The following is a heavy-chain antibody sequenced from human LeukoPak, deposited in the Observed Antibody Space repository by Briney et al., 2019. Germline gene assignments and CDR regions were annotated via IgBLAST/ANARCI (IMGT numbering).Heavy chain of an antibody. V-gene: IGHV3-11*04. CDR1: GGSISSYY. CDR2: ISSSGSTI. D-gene: IGHD6-13*01. J-gene: IGHJ5*02. CDR3: ARVGYSSSWWFDP. Sequence: LSLTCTVSGGSISSYYWSWIRQAPGKGLEWVSYISSSGSTIYYADSVKGRFTISRDNAKNSLYLQMNSLRAEDTAVYYCARVGYSSSWWFDPWGQGTLVTVSS.